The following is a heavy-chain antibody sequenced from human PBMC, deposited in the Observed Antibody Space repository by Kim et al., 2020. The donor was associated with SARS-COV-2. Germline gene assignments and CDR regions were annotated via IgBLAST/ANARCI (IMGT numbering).Heavy chain of an antibody. D-gene: IGHD3-3*01. V-gene: IGHV4-34*01. CDR2: INHSGST. J-gene: IGHJ5*02. Sequence: SETLSLTCAVYGGSFSGYYWSWIRQPPGKGLEWIGEINHSGSTNYNPSLKSRVTISVDTSKNQFSLKLSSVTAADTAVYYCARVASGHRLGFWSGNPRANWFDPWGQGTLVTVSS. CDR1: GGSFSGYY. CDR3: ARVASGHRLGFWSGNPRANWFDP.